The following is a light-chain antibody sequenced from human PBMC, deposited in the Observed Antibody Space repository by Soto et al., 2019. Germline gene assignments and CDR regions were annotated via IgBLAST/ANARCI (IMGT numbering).Light chain of an antibody. CDR3: CSYAGYYMWV. CDR1: SSDIGTYNY. V-gene: IGLV2-11*01. CDR2: DVT. J-gene: IGLJ3*02. Sequence: QSALTQPRSVAGSPGQSVTISCTGTSSDIGTYNYVSWYQQHPGKAPRLMIYDVTQRPSGVPDRFSGSKSGNTASLTISGLQADDEADYYCCSYAGYYMWVVGGGTKLTVL.